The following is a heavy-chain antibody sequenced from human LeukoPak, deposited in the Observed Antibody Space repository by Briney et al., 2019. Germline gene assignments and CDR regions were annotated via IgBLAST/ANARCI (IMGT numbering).Heavy chain of an antibody. D-gene: IGHD3-22*01. CDR3: ARVGDETDSSGYYLDY. CDR1: GFTFSSYA. CDR2: ISSSGNI. V-gene: IGHV3-21*01. Sequence: PGGPLRLSCAASGFTFSSYAMSWVRQAPGKGLEWVSSISSSGNIYYADSLKGRFTVSRDNAKNSLYLQMNSLRAEDTAVYYCARVGDETDSSGYYLDYWGQGTLVTVSS. J-gene: IGHJ4*02.